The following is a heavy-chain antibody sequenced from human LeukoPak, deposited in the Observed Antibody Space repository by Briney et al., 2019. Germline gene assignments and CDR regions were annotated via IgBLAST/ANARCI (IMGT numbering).Heavy chain of an antibody. V-gene: IGHV4-34*01. D-gene: IGHD5-18*01. CDR2: INHSGST. J-gene: IGHJ4*02. Sequence: SETLSLTCAVYGGSFSGYYWSWIRQPPGKGLEWIGEINHSGSTNYNPSLKSRVTISVDTSKNQFSLKLSSVTAADTAVYYCAAGTAMAPGYWGQGTLVTVSS. CDR3: AAGTAMAPGY. CDR1: GGSFSGYY.